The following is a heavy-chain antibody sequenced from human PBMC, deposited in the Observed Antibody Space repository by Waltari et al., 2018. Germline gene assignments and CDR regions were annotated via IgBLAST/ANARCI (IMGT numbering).Heavy chain of an antibody. J-gene: IGHJ4*02. CDR2: IYYSGST. Sequence: QVQLQESGPGLVKPSQTLSLTCTVSGGSISSGGYYWSWIRQHPGKGLEWIGYIYYSGSTYHNPSLKSLVTISVDTSKNQFSLKLSSVTAADTAVYYCARAPRYYDSSGYKTSHFDYWGQGTLVTVSS. D-gene: IGHD3-22*01. CDR1: GGSISSGGYY. V-gene: IGHV4-31*01. CDR3: ARAPRYYDSSGYKTSHFDY.